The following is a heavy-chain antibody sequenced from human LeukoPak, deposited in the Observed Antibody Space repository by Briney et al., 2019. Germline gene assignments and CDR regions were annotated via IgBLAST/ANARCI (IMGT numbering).Heavy chain of an antibody. CDR2: IYYSGST. CDR1: GGSISSYY. CDR3: ARIAAAGKRLGGFDY. Sequence: SETLSLTCTVSGGSISSYYWSWIRQPPGKGLEGIGYIYYSGSTNYNPSLKSRVTISVDTSKNQFSLKLSSVTVADTAVYYCARIAAAGKRLGGFDYWGQGTLVTVSS. D-gene: IGHD6-13*01. V-gene: IGHV4-59*01. J-gene: IGHJ4*02.